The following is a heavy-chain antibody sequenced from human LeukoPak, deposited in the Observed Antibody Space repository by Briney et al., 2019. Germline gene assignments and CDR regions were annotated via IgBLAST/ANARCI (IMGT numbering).Heavy chain of an antibody. V-gene: IGHV1-69*13. D-gene: IGHD6-13*01. Sequence: ASVKVSCKASGGTFSSYAISWVRQAPGQGLEWMGGIIPIFGTANYAQKFQGRVTITADESTSTAYMELSSLRSEDTAVYYCATDRPGIAAAPSGAFDIWGQGTMVTVSS. CDR3: ATDRPGIAAAPSGAFDI. J-gene: IGHJ3*02. CDR1: GGTFSSYA. CDR2: IIPIFGTA.